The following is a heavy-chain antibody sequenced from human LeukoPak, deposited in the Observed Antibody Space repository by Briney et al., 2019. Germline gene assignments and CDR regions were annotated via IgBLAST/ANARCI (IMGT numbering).Heavy chain of an antibody. J-gene: IGHJ4*02. CDR3: VRENKYDYKNFDY. V-gene: IGHV1-46*01. Sequence: ASVKVSCKVSGFSFSSHWMHWVRQAPGQGLEWLGLINPAGVVTAYAQKFQGRLTMTSDTSAGIIYMELRTLRSEDTAVYYCVRENKYDYKNFDYWGQGTLVTVSS. D-gene: IGHD3-16*01. CDR1: GFSFSSHW. CDR2: INPAGVVT.